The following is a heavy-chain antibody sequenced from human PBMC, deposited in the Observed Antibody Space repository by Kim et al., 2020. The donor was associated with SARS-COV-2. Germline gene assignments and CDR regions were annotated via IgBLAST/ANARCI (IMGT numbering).Heavy chain of an antibody. CDR3: AKDLLLSSHKTGYYYYG. CDR2: ISYDGSNK. CDR1: GFTFSSYG. J-gene: IGHJ6*01. Sequence: GGSLRLSCAASGFTFSSYGMHWVRQAPGKGLEWVAVISYDGSNKYYADSVKGRFTISRDNSKNTLYLQMNSLRAEDTAVYYCAKDLLLSSHKTGYYYYG. V-gene: IGHV3-30*18. D-gene: IGHD3-9*01.